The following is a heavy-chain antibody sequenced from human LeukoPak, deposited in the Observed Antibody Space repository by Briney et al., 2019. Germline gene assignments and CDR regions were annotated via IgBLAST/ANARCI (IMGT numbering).Heavy chain of an antibody. CDR2: MYHSGTA. CDR1: GYSISSGYY. D-gene: IGHD3-10*01. V-gene: IGHV4-38-2*02. CDR3: ARYYGSGSFDQ. Sequence: PSETLSLTCTVSGYSISSGYYWGWIRQPPGKGPEWIGNMYHSGTAHYNPSLKSRVTISIDTSKNQFSLRLSSVTAADMAVYYCARYYGSGSFDQWGQGTLVTVSS. J-gene: IGHJ4*02.